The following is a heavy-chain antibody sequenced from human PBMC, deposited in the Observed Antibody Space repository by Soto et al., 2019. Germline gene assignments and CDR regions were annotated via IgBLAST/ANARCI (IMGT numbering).Heavy chain of an antibody. Sequence: ASVKVSCKASGYTFTSYYMHWVRQAPGQGLEWMGIINPSGGSTSYAQKFQGRVTMTRDTSTSTVYMELSSLGSEDTAVYYCARVGYYYDSSGYPDAFDIWGQGTMVTVSS. CDR2: INPSGGST. V-gene: IGHV1-46*01. D-gene: IGHD3-22*01. J-gene: IGHJ3*02. CDR3: ARVGYYYDSSGYPDAFDI. CDR1: GYTFTSYY.